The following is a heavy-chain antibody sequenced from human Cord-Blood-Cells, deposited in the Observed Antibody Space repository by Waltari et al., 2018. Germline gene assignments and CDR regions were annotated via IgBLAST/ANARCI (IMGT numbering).Heavy chain of an antibody. CDR3: ARDDVATIDY. V-gene: IGHV3-33*07. D-gene: IGHD1-1*01. CDR2: IWYDGSNK. Sequence: QVKLVASGGGVVQPGSFLRLSCAGSGFTHSRSGLYWVRKAPGKGREWVAVIWYDGSNKYYAASVKGRFTISRDNSKNTLYLQMNSLRAEDTAVYYCARDDVATIDYWGQGTLVTVSS. CDR1: GFTHSRSG. J-gene: IGHJ4*02.